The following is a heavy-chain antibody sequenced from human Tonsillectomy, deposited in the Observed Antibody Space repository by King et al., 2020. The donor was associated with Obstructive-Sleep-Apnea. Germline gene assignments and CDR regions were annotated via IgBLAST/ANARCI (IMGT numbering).Heavy chain of an antibody. Sequence: VQLVESGGGLVQPGGSLRLSCAASGFTFSSYAMSWVRQAPGKGLEWVSAISGSGGSTYYADSVKGRFTISRDNSKNTLYLQMNSLRAEDTAVYYCAKTNYDILTGYPPYYFDYWGQGTLVTVSS. CDR1: GFTFSSYA. CDR2: ISGSGGST. J-gene: IGHJ4*02. CDR3: AKTNYDILTGYPPYYFDY. V-gene: IGHV3-23*04. D-gene: IGHD3-9*01.